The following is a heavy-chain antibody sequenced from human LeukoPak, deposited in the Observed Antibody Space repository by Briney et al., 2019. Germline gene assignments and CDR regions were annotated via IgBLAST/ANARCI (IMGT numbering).Heavy chain of an antibody. J-gene: IGHJ4*02. Sequence: GESLKISCKGSGYSFTSYWISWVRQLPGKGLEWMGRIVPSDSYTNYSPSFQGHVTISADKSISTAYLQWSSLKASDTAMYYCARGGRYDYVWGSYRYTYWGQGTLVTVSS. V-gene: IGHV5-10-1*01. CDR3: ARGGRYDYVWGSYRYTY. CDR1: GYSFTSYW. D-gene: IGHD3-16*02. CDR2: IVPSDSYT.